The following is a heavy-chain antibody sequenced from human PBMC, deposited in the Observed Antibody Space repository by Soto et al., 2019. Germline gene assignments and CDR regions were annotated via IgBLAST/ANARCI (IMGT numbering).Heavy chain of an antibody. V-gene: IGHV1-18*01. CDR1: GYTFTSSG. Sequence: QVQLVQSGAEVKKPGASVKVSCKASGYTFTSSGISWVRQAPGQGLEWMGWISSDNGNTNYAQHLQGRASMTTDTSTSTAYMDLRSLRSDDTAVYYCARDQGITTFGVYSMYYYGMDVWGQGTTVTVSS. J-gene: IGHJ6*02. CDR3: ARDQGITTFGVYSMYYYGMDV. D-gene: IGHD3-3*01. CDR2: ISSDNGNT.